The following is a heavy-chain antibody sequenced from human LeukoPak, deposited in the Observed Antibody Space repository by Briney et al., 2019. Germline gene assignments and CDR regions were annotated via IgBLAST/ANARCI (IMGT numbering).Heavy chain of an antibody. J-gene: IGHJ4*02. D-gene: IGHD5-12*01. CDR1: GGSISSSSYY. Sequence: PSETLSLTCTVSGGSISSSSYYWGWVRQPPGKGLEWIGSIRYTHTGSTNYNPSLKSRVTISVDTSKNQFSLKLSSVTAADTAIFYCARGNGGYAVYWGQGTLVTVSS. CDR3: ARGNGGYAVY. CDR2: IRYTHTGST. V-gene: IGHV4-39*07.